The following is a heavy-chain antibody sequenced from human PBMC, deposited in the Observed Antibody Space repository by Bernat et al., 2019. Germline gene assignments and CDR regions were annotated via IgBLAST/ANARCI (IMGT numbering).Heavy chain of an antibody. D-gene: IGHD2-2*01. CDR3: DIISSTSPHLAI. J-gene: IGHJ4*02. V-gene: IGHV3-30*03. CDR2: ISYDGSNK. Sequence: QVQLVESGGGVVQPGRSLRLSCAASGFTFSSYGMHWVRQAPGKGLEWVAVISYDGSNKYYADSVKGRFTISRDNSKNTLYLQMNSLRAEDTAVYYCDIISSTSPHLAIWGQGTLVTVSS. CDR1: GFTFSSYG.